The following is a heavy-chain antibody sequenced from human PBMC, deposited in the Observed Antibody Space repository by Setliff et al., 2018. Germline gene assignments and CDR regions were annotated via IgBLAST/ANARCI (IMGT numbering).Heavy chain of an antibody. CDR3: ASGYNFWSGYFVVAESYQY. CDR2: VYYTGTT. J-gene: IGHJ1*01. Sequence: LTCTVSGVSITSYNYFWGWIRQPPGKGLEWIGSVYYTGTTSYNPSLKSRLTMPLDTSKNQLSLRLTSVTAADTAIYYCASGYNFWSGYFVVAESYQYWGQGTLVTAPQ. CDR1: GVSITSYNYF. D-gene: IGHD3-3*01. V-gene: IGHV4-39*07.